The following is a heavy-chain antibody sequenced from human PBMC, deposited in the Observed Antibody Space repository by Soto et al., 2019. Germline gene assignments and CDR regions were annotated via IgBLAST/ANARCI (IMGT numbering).Heavy chain of an antibody. J-gene: IGHJ4*02. CDR3: ARRIAVAGNLDY. D-gene: IGHD6-19*01. CDR1: GFTFSSYS. Sequence: GGSLRLSCAASGFTFSSYSMNWVRQAPGKGLEWVSSISSSSYIYYADSVKGRITISRDNAKNSLYLQMNSLRAEDTAVYYCARRIAVAGNLDYWGQGTLVTVSS. V-gene: IGHV3-21*01. CDR2: ISSSSYI.